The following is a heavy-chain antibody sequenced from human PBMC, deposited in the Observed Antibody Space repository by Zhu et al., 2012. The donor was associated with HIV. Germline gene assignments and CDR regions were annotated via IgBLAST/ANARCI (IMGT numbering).Heavy chain of an antibody. D-gene: IGHD2-15*01. V-gene: IGHV4-38-2*01. J-gene: IGHJ4*02. Sequence: QVQLQESGPGLVKPSETLSLTCAVSGYSISSGYYWGWIRQPPGKGLEWIGNIYHSGSTNYNPSLKSRVTISVDTSKNQFSLKPSSVTAADTAVYYCASGGGGYCSGGSCYPFDYWGQGTLVTVSS. CDR2: IYHSGST. CDR3: ASGGGGYCSGGSCYPFDY. CDR1: GYSISSGYY.